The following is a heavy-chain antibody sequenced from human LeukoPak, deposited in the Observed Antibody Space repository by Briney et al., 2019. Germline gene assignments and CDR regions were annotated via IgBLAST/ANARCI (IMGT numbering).Heavy chain of an antibody. CDR1: GYTFTSYG. V-gene: IGHV1-18*01. J-gene: IGHJ4*02. Sequence: ASVKVSCKASGYTFTSYGISWVRQAPGQGLEWMGWISAYNGNTNYAQKLQGRVTMTTDTSTSTAYMELRSLRSEDTAVYYCASSQGKYYYDSSGYPFDYWGQGTLVTVSS. CDR2: ISAYNGNT. D-gene: IGHD3-22*01. CDR3: ASSQGKYYYDSSGYPFDY.